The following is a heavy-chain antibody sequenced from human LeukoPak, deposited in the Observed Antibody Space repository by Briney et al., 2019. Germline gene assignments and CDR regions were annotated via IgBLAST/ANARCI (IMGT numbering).Heavy chain of an antibody. J-gene: IGHJ2*01. CDR3: ARVSGWPYWYFDL. V-gene: IGHV4-59*12. CDR1: GGSMSTYY. CDR2: IYYTGST. Sequence: SETLSLTCTVSGGSMSTYYWTWIRQPPGKGLEWIGFIYYTGSTNYNPSLKSRVTISVDTSKNQFSLKLSSVTAADTAVYYCARVSGWPYWYFDLWGRGTLVTVSS. D-gene: IGHD6-19*01.